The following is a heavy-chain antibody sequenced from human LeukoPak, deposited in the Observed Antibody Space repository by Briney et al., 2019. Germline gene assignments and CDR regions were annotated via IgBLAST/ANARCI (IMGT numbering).Heavy chain of an antibody. V-gene: IGHV3-7*01. CDR2: IKEDGSRK. J-gene: IGHJ4*02. Sequence: GGSLRLSCAASGFTFNNYWMSWVRQAPGKGLEWLANIKEDGSRKYHVDSVKGRFTISRDNAKKSLFLQMNSLRAEDTAVYYCASLYDYGGNSDFDYWGQGTLVAVSS. D-gene: IGHD4-23*01. CDR1: GFTFNNYW. CDR3: ASLYDYGGNSDFDY.